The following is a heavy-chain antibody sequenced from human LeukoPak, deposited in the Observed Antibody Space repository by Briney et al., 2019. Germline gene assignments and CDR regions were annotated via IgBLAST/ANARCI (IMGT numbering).Heavy chain of an antibody. CDR1: GGSISSYY. CDR3: ARHWDSSSWYYDY. J-gene: IGHJ4*02. V-gene: IGHV4-59*08. Sequence: SETLSLTCTVSGGSISSYYWSWIRQPPGKGLEWIGYIYYSGSTNYNPSLKSRVTISVDTSKNQFSLRLSSVTAADTALYYCARHWDSSSWYYDYWGQGTLVTVSS. CDR2: IYYSGST. D-gene: IGHD6-13*01.